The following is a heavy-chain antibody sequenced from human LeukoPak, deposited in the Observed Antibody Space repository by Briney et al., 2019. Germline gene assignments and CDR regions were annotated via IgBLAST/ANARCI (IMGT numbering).Heavy chain of an antibody. J-gene: IGHJ6*03. CDR1: GLIVSNNY. D-gene: IGHD2-2*01. V-gene: IGHV3-53*01. CDR2: IFSGGGT. Sequence: PGGSLRLSCAPSGLIVSNNYMAWVRQAPGKGLEWVSVIFSGGGTYYADSVKGRFTISRDNSKNTLYLQMNSLRAEDTAVYYCAKDGSLNGYCSSTSCYGYYYYYMDVWGKGTTVTVSS. CDR3: AKDGSLNGYCSSTSCYGYYYYYMDV.